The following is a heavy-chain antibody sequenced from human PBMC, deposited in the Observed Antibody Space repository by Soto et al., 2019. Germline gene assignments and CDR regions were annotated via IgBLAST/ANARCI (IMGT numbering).Heavy chain of an antibody. CDR3: AKAGYGYSSGWYPSNFDN. J-gene: IGHJ4*02. D-gene: IGHD6-19*01. Sequence: GGSLRLSCAASGFTFSSYAMSWVRQAPGKGLEWVAVISGSGGSTYYADSVKGRFTISRDNSKKTLYLQMNSLRAEDTAVYYCAKAGYGYSSGWYPSNFDNWGQGTLVTVSS. CDR1: GFTFSSYA. V-gene: IGHV3-23*01. CDR2: ISGSGGST.